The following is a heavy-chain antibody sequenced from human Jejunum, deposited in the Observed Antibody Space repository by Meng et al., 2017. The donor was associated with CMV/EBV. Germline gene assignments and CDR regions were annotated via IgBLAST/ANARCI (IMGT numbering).Heavy chain of an antibody. CDR2: TYYNGRF. CDR3: VRDPSPLGWFDP. V-gene: IGHV4-59*01. CDR1: AGSISTSY. Sequence: CTVSAGSISTSYWNCLRQPPGMGLELIVYTYYNGRFNYNASLRNRVTISLDPSRKQLSLKLTSVTAADTAVYYCVRDPSPLGWFDPWGQGILVTVSS. D-gene: IGHD3-10*01. J-gene: IGHJ5*02.